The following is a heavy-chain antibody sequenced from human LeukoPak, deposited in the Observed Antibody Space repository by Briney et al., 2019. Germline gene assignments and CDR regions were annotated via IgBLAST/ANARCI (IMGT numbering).Heavy chain of an antibody. CDR2: INPNSGGT. D-gene: IGHD5-18*01. CDR1: GYTFTGYY. V-gene: IGHV1-2*02. CDR3: ARVSLEAITAMVYYFDY. Sequence: ASVKVFCKASGYTFTGYYMHWVRQAPGQGLEWMGWINPNSGGTNYAQKFQGRVTMTRDTSISTAYMELSRLRSDDTAVYYCARVSLEAITAMVYYFDYWGQGTLVTVSS. J-gene: IGHJ4*02.